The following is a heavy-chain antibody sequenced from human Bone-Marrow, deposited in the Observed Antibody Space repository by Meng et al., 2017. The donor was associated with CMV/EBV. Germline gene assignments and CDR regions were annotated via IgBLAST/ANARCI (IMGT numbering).Heavy chain of an antibody. V-gene: IGHV4-61*01. CDR1: GGSISSGCYY. CDR3: ARSGAPGYWYFDL. CDR2: IYYSGST. D-gene: IGHD3-10*01. Sequence: VSGGSISSGCYYWSWIRQHPGKGLVWIGYIYYSGSTNYNPSLKSRVTISVDTSKNQFSLKLSSVTAADTAVYYCARSGAPGYWYFDLWGRGTLVTVSS. J-gene: IGHJ2*01.